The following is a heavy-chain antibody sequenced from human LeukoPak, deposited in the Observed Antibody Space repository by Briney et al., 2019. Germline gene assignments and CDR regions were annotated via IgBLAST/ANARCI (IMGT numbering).Heavy chain of an antibody. CDR1: GYTFTSNA. V-gene: IGHV7-4-1*02. Sequence: ASVKVSCKASGYTFTSNALGWVRQAPGQGLERMGWINTNTGNPTYAQGFTGRFVFSLDTSDNTAYLQISSLQAEDTAVYSCASFFCTGFLGFSFDYWGQGTLVTVSS. CDR2: INTNTGNP. CDR3: ASFFCTGFLGFSFDY. J-gene: IGHJ4*02. D-gene: IGHD3/OR15-3a*01.